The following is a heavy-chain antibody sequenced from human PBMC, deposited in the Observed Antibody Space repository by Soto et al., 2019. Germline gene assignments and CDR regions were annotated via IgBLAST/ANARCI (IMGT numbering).Heavy chain of an antibody. J-gene: IGHJ4*02. CDR3: AKDQGVGGTLGLFDY. CDR1: GFTFSTYA. Sequence: GGSLRLSCAASGFTFSTYAMHWVRPAPGKGLEWVSIISYDGSNKYYADSVMGRFTISRDNSKNTLYLQLNSLRIEDTALYYCAKDQGVGGTLGLFDYWGLGTLVTVSS. V-gene: IGHV3-30*01. CDR2: ISYDGSNK. D-gene: IGHD1-26*01.